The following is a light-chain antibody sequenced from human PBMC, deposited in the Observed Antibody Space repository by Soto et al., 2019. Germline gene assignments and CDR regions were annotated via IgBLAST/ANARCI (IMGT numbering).Light chain of an antibody. J-gene: IGKJ1*01. V-gene: IGKV3-15*01. CDR1: QAVGYN. CDR3: QQFHSFSRT. Sequence: EVVMTQSPATLYVSPGERVTLSCRASQAVGYNLAWYQHKPGQAPRLLIYGASTRVTGIPTRFSGSGSGTEFSLTSSSLQPEDFATYYCQQFHSFSRTFGQGTKVEVK. CDR2: GAS.